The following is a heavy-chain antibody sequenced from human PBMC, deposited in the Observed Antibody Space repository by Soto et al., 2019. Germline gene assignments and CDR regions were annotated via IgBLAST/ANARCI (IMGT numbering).Heavy chain of an antibody. CDR3: AKRSYSGVGYGMDV. J-gene: IGHJ6*02. Sequence: QVQLVESGGGVVQPGRSLRLSCAASGFTFSSYGMHWVRQAPGKGLEWVAVISYDGSNKYYADSVKGRFTISRDNSKNTLYLQMNSLRAEDTAVYFCAKRSYSGVGYGMDVWGQGTTLTVSS. D-gene: IGHD3-10*01. CDR1: GFTFSSYG. CDR2: ISYDGSNK. V-gene: IGHV3-30*18.